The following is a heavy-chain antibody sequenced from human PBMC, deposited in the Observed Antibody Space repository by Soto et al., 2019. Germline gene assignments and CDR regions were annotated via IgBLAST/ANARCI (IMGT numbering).Heavy chain of an antibody. CDR1: GGSLSSGDYY. V-gene: IGHV4-31*03. CDR2: IYFSGTT. CDR3: ARRDRSGFSYWLDT. D-gene: IGHD3-22*01. Sequence: LSLPCTVSGGSLSSGDYYWSWIRQHPGKGLEWIGTIYFSGTTYYYPSLKSRVTISVDTSKSQFSLKLSSVTAADTAVYYCARRDRSGFSYWLDTWGQGTLVT. J-gene: IGHJ5*02.